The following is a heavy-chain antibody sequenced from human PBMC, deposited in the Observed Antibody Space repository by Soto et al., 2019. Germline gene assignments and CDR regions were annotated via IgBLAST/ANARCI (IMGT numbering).Heavy chain of an antibody. J-gene: IGHJ4*02. CDR2: ISWNSGSI. CDR3: AKDAGWVAAKNYFDY. D-gene: IGHD2-15*01. Sequence: EVQLVESGGGLVQPGRSLRLSCAASGFTFDDYAMHWVRPAPGKGLEWVSGISWNSGSIGYADSVKGRFTISRDNAKNSLYLQMNSLRAEDTALYYCAKDAGWVAAKNYFDYWGQGTLVTVSS. V-gene: IGHV3-9*01. CDR1: GFTFDDYA.